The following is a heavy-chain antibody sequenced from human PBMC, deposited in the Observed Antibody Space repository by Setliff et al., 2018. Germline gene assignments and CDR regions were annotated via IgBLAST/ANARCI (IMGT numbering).Heavy chain of an antibody. Sequence: NPSETLSLTCTVSGGSISSSSYYWGWIRQPPGKGLEWIGSIYYSGNTYYNASLKGRVTISGDTSKNQFSLKLTAVTAADTAIYYCARHRAVAGAYYFDFWGQGTLVTVSS. CDR1: GGSISSSSYY. V-gene: IGHV4-39*01. CDR2: IYYSGNT. D-gene: IGHD6-19*01. CDR3: ARHRAVAGAYYFDF. J-gene: IGHJ4*02.